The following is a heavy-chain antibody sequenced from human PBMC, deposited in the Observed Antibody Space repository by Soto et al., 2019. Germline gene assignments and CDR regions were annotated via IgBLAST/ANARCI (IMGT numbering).Heavy chain of an antibody. Sequence: PWWSLRLSCSASVFTFSSYAMHWVRQAPGKGLEWVAVISYDGSNKYYADSVKGRFTISRDNSKNTLYLQMNSLRAEDTAVYYCARDSPWVDFWSGYVRRQNYYYGMDVWGQGTTVTVSS. CDR1: VFTFSSYA. D-gene: IGHD3-3*01. CDR2: ISYDGSNK. J-gene: IGHJ6*02. CDR3: ARDSPWVDFWSGYVRRQNYYYGMDV. V-gene: IGHV3-30-3*01.